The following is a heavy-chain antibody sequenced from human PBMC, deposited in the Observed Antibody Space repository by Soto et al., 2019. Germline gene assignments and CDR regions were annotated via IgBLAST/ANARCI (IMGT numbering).Heavy chain of an antibody. J-gene: IGHJ4*02. Sequence: GGSLRLSCAASGFTFSTYYMTWVRQAPGKGLEWVASIKNDGSEQYYVDSVKGRFTISRDNAKNSLYLQMNSLRAGDTALYYCSRENWFQDYWGQGTRVTVSS. CDR3: SRENWFQDY. CDR1: GFTFSTYY. V-gene: IGHV3-7*03. CDR2: IKNDGSEQ. D-gene: IGHD3-10*01.